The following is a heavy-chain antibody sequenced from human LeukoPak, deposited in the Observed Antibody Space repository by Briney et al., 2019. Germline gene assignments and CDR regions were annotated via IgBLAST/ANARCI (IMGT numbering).Heavy chain of an antibody. Sequence: SVKVSCKASGGTFSTYPISWVRQAPGQGLEWVGGIIPVFGTADYAQKFLGRATITTDEVTGTAFLELSSLTSEDTAVYYCATGSVTSVTPLHYWGQGTLVTVSS. CDR2: IIPVFGTA. CDR3: ATGSVTSVTPLHY. D-gene: IGHD4-11*01. V-gene: IGHV1-69*05. CDR1: GGTFSTYP. J-gene: IGHJ4*02.